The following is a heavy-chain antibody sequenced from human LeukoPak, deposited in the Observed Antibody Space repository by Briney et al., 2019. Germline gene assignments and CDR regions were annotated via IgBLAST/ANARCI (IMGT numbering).Heavy chain of an antibody. Sequence: GGSLRLSCAASGFTFSSYAMSWVRQAPGKGLEWVGVISYDGSNKYYADSVKGRFTISRDNSKNTLYLQMNSLRAEDTAVYYCVKEAALLWFGESNFDYWGQGTLVTVSS. D-gene: IGHD3-10*01. V-gene: IGHV3-30*18. CDR3: VKEAALLWFGESNFDY. CDR1: GFTFSSYA. J-gene: IGHJ4*02. CDR2: ISYDGSNK.